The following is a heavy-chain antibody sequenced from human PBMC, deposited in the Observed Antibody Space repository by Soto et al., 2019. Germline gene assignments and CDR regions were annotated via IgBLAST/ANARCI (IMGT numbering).Heavy chain of an antibody. CDR2: ISHGGST. Sequence: QVQLQESGPGLVKASETLSLTCAVSGYSISSGYYWGWLRQPPGKGLEWIGSISHGGSTYYNPSLNSRVTLSIDMTNNHVALILNAVTAADTAVYYCARVGPWVPYYYDSSPYTFENWFDPWGQGTLVTVSS. CDR3: ARVGPWVPYYYDSSPYTFENWFDP. D-gene: IGHD3-22*01. J-gene: IGHJ5*02. V-gene: IGHV4-38-2*01. CDR1: GYSISSGYY.